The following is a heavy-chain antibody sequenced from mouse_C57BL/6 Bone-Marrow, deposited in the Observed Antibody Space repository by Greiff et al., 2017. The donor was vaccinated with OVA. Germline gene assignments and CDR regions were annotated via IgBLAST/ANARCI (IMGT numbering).Heavy chain of an antibody. V-gene: IGHV14-4*01. Sequence: VHVKQSGAELVRPGASVKLSCTASGFNIKDDYMHWVKQRPEQGLEWIGWIDPENGDTEYASKFQGKATITADTSSNTAYLQLSSLTSEDTAVYYCTTYWDGDYWGQGTTLTVSS. CDR3: TTYWDGDY. D-gene: IGHD4-1*01. J-gene: IGHJ2*01. CDR2: IDPENGDT. CDR1: GFNIKDDY.